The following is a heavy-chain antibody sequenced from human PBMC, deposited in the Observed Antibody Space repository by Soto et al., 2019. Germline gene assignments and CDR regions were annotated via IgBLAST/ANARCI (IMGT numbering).Heavy chain of an antibody. D-gene: IGHD2-21*02. J-gene: IGHJ4*02. V-gene: IGHV4-31*03. CDR3: ERRDGSDPYYFDY. CDR1: GGSISSGDYY. CDR2: IYYSGTT. Sequence: PSETLSLTCTVSGGSISSGDYYWTWIRQRPGKGLEWIGYIYYSGTTYYNPSLESRLTISVDTSKSQFSLKLNSVTAAATAVYYWERRDGSDPYYFDYWGQGTLVTVSS.